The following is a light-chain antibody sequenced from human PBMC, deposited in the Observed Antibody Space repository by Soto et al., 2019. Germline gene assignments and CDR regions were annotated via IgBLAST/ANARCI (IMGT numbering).Light chain of an antibody. J-gene: IGLJ1*01. CDR3: CSYAGSYTSYV. V-gene: IGLV2-11*01. CDR2: DVS. CDR1: SSDVGGYNY. Sequence: QSALTQPRSVSGSPGQSVTISCTGTSSDVGGYNYVSWYQQHPGKAPKLMIYDVSKRPSGVPDRFSGSKSGNTASLTISGLQAEVEADYYCCSYAGSYTSYVFGTGTKVTVL.